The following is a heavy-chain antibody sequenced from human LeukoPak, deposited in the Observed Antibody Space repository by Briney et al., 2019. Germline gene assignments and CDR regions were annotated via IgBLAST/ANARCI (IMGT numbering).Heavy chain of an antibody. D-gene: IGHD6-19*01. V-gene: IGHV3-21*01. J-gene: IGHJ4*02. CDR3: ARGTTAVAGNFDY. CDR2: ISSSSSYI. CDR1: GFTLSSYS. Sequence: GGSLRLSCAASGFTLSSYSMIWVRQAPGKGLEWVSSISSSSSYIYYADSVKGRFTISRDNAKNSLYLQMNSLRAEDTAVYYCARGTTAVAGNFDYWGQGTLVTVSS.